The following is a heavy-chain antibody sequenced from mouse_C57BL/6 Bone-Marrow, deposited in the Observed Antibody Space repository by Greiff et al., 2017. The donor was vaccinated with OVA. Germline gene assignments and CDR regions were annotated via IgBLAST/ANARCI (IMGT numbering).Heavy chain of an antibody. J-gene: IGHJ4*01. CDR1: GYTFTSYG. CDR2: IYPRSGNT. Sequence: QVHVKQSGAELARPGASVKLSCKASGYTFTSYGISWVKQRTGQGLEWIGEIYPRSGNTYYNEKFKGKATLTADKSSSTAYMELRSLTSEDSAVYFCAFYYGSSYYAMDYWGQGTSVTVSS. CDR3: AFYYGSSYYAMDY. D-gene: IGHD1-1*01. V-gene: IGHV1-81*01.